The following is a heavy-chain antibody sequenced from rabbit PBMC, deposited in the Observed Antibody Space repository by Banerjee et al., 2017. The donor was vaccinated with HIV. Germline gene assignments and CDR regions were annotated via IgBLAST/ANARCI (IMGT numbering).Heavy chain of an antibody. Sequence: QEQLEESGGDLIKPGASLTLTCTASGFSFSSSYWICWVRQAPGKGLEWIACIVVGDDSTYYASWANGRFTLSKTSSTTVTLQMTSLTAADTATYFCARDHPKSSAWYWDLRGPGTLVTVS. CDR2: IVVGDDST. V-gene: IGHV1S45*01. D-gene: IGHD1-1*01. CDR3: ARDHPKSSAWYWDL. CDR1: GFSFSSSYW. J-gene: IGHJ6*01.